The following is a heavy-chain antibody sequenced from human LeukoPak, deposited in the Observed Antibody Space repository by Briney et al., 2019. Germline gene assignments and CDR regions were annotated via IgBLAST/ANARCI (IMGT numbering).Heavy chain of an antibody. CDR2: IYTSGST. V-gene: IGHV4-61*02. J-gene: IGHJ4*02. CDR1: GGSISSGSDY. CDR3: ARDGGKWQQLGYFDY. Sequence: SQTLSLTCTVSGGSISSGSDYWSWIRQPAGKGLEWIGRIYTSGSTNYNPSLKSRVTISVDTSKNQFSLKLSSVTAADTAVYYCARDGGKWQQLGYFDYWGQGTLVTVSS. D-gene: IGHD6-13*01.